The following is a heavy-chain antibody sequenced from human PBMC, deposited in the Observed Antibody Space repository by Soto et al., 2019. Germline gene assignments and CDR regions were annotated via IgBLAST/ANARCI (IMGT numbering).Heavy chain of an antibody. CDR2: VSFDGKVT. D-gene: IGHD2-21*02. V-gene: IGHV3-30*04. CDR1: GFTFNSLS. Sequence: GGSLRLSCTGSGFTFNSLSLHWVRQGPDKGLEWVAVVSFDGKVTYYADSVKGRFTVSRDTSKNTIYLQANSLRPEDTAVYYCAREPYGDSQYFDYWGQGTPVTVSS. J-gene: IGHJ4*02. CDR3: AREPYGDSQYFDY.